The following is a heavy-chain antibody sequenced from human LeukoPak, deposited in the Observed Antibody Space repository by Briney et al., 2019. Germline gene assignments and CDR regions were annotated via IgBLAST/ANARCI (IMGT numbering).Heavy chain of an antibody. J-gene: IGHJ5*02. V-gene: IGHV4-30-2*01. CDR1: GGSISSGANY. CDR2: ISHSESA. D-gene: IGHD2-2*01. Sequence: PSETLSLTCTVSGGSISSGANYWSWIRQPPGRGLEWIGYISHSESAYYSPSLESRITMSVDTSKNQFSLKLSSVTAADTAVYYCARDNPGAYCSSTSCYNWFDPWGQGTLVTVSS. CDR3: ARDNPGAYCSSTSCYNWFDP.